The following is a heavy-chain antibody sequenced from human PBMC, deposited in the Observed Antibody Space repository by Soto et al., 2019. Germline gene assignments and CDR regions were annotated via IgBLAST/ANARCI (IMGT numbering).Heavy chain of an antibody. CDR3: ARSIVVVTALDY. CDR2: INAGNGNT. D-gene: IGHD2-21*02. CDR1: GYTFTSYA. J-gene: IGHJ4*02. Sequence: QVQLVQSGAEEKKPGASVKVSCKASGYTFTSYAMHWVRQAPGQRLEWMGWINAGNGNTKYSQKFQGRVNITRDTSASTAYMELSSLRSEDTAVYSCARSIVVVTALDYWGQGTLVTVSS. V-gene: IGHV1-3*05.